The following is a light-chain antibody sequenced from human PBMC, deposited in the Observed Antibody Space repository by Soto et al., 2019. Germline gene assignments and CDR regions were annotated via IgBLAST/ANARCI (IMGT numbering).Light chain of an antibody. J-gene: IGKJ5*01. CDR2: AAS. CDR3: QQSYSTPSIT. Sequence: IQMTQSPSSLSASVGDRVTITCRASQSISXYLNWYQQKPGKAPKLLIYAASSLQSXXXXXXXXXXXXXXXXXXXSSLQPEDFATYYCQQSYSTPSITFGQGTRLEXK. CDR1: QSISXY. V-gene: IGKV1-39*01.